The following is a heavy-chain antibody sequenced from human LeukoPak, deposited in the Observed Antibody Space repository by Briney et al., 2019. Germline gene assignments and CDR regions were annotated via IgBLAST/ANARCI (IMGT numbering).Heavy chain of an antibody. CDR2: ISAYNGNT. Sequence: GASVKVSCKASGGTFSSYAISWVRQAPGQGLEWMGWISAYNGNTNYAQKLQGRVTMTTDTSTSTAYMELRSLRSDDTAVYYCARIGSYLDNWFDPWGQGTLVTVSS. D-gene: IGHD1-26*01. CDR3: ARIGSYLDNWFDP. CDR1: GGTFSSYA. J-gene: IGHJ5*02. V-gene: IGHV1-18*01.